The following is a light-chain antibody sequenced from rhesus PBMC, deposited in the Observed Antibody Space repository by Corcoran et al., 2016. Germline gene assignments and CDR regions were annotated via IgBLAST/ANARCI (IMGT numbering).Light chain of an antibody. J-gene: IGKJ2*01. Sequence: DIQMTQSPSSLSASVGDRVTITCRTSENVNNYLNWYQQKPGKPPKLLIDKASTLQSGVPSRFSGSGSGTDYPFTISGLKSEDVATYYCQHNYGTPYSFGQGTKVEIK. CDR1: ENVNNY. CDR2: KAS. V-gene: IGKV1-74*01. CDR3: QHNYGTPYS.